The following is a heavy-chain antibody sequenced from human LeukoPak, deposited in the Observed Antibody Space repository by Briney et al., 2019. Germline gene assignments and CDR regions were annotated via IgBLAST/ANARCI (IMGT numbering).Heavy chain of an antibody. Sequence: GGSLRLSCAASGFAFSSYWMSWVRQAPGKGLEWVVNIKQDGSEKYYVDSVKGRFTISRDNAKNSLYLQMNSLRAEDTAVYYCAREQLDGNWFDPWGQGTLVTVSS. CDR2: IKQDGSEK. CDR1: GFAFSSYW. V-gene: IGHV3-7*01. D-gene: IGHD3/OR15-3a*01. J-gene: IGHJ5*02. CDR3: AREQLDGNWFDP.